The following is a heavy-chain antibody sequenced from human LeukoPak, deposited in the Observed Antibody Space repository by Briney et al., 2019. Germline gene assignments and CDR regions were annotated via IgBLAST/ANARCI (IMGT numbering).Heavy chain of an antibody. CDR1: GYTFTDYY. Sequence: GASVKVSCKAFGYTFTDYYMHWVRQAPGQGLEWMGWMNPDSGGTNYAQKFQGRVTMTRDTSTSTVYMELSSLRSEDTAVYYCATAYNYGRDAFDIWGQGTMVTVSS. CDR2: MNPDSGGT. J-gene: IGHJ3*02. V-gene: IGHV1-2*02. CDR3: ATAYNYGRDAFDI. D-gene: IGHD5-18*01.